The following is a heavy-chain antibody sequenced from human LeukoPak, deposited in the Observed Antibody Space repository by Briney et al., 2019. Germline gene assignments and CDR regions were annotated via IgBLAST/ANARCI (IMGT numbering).Heavy chain of an antibody. CDR2: ISGSSDYI. J-gene: IGHJ6*02. CDR3: ARVLFGYYAVDV. V-gene: IGHV3-21*01. Sequence: PGGSLRLSCAASQFTFSTYSMNRVRQAPGKGLEWVSSISGSSDYIFYADSVKGRFTMSRDNAKNSLFLQMNSLRAEDTAVYYCARVLFGYYAVDVWGQGTTVTVSS. D-gene: IGHD3-3*01. CDR1: QFTFSTYS.